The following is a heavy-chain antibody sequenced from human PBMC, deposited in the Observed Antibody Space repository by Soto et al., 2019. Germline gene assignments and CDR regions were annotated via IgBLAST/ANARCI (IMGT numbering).Heavy chain of an antibody. V-gene: IGHV4-31*03. CDR2: IYYSGSN. J-gene: IGHJ6*03. CDR3: ARDSARVVVAASLRYYYYYMDV. D-gene: IGHD2-15*01. CDR1: GGSISSGGYY. Sequence: QVQLQESGPGLVKPSQTLSLTCTVSGGSISSGGYYWSWIRQHPGKGLEWIGYIYYSGSNYYNPSLKSRVTISVDTSKNQFSLKLSSVTAADTAVYYCARDSARVVVAASLRYYYYYMDVWGKGTTVTVPS.